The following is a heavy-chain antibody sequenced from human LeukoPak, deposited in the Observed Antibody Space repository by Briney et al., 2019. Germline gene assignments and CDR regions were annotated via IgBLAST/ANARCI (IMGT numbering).Heavy chain of an antibody. CDR2: ISSSGSTI. CDR3: ARTDFDSSGPYYFDY. J-gene: IGHJ4*02. V-gene: IGHV3-48*04. D-gene: IGHD3-22*01. CDR1: GFTFDRYA. Sequence: GGSLRLSCAASGFTFDRYAMSWVRQAPGKGLEWVSYISSSGSTIYYADSVKGRFTISRDNAKNSLYLQMNSLRAEDTAVYYCARTDFDSSGPYYFDYWGQGTLVTVSS.